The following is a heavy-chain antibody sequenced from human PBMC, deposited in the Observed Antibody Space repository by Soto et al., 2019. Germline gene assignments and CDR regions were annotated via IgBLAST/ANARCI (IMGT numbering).Heavy chain of an antibody. J-gene: IGHJ4*02. CDR2: ISGSGNKT. Sequence: EVQLLESGGGLVQPGGSLRLSCAVSGFTFSTYAMSWVRQAPGKGLEWVSAISGSGNKTFYADSVKGRFTISRDNSKNTLHLHMSSLRVEDTAVYYCVRGVRLHFDLWGQGTLFTFSS. CDR1: GFTFSTYA. CDR3: VRGVRLHFDL. V-gene: IGHV3-23*01.